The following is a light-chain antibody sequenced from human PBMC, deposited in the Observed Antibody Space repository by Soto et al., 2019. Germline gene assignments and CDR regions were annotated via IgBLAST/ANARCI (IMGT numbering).Light chain of an antibody. Sequence: DIPLTQSPSFLSAFLGDRVTITCRASQGISSYLAWYQQKPGKAPKLLIYAASTLQSGVPSRFSGSGSGTDFTLTISCLQSEDFATYYCQQYYSYPLTFGGGTKVDIK. V-gene: IGKV1-9*01. CDR2: AAS. CDR1: QGISSY. CDR3: QQYYSYPLT. J-gene: IGKJ4*01.